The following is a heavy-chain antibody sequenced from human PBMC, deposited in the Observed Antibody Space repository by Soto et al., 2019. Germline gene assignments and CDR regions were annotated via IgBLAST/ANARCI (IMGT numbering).Heavy chain of an antibody. J-gene: IGHJ2*01. Sequence: QVQLVESGGGLVKPGGSLRLSCAASGFTFSDYYMSWIRQAPGKGLEWVSYISSSGSTIYYADSVKGRFTISRDNAKTSLYLQMNSLRAEDTAVYYCAGAPSGSGYYYRYWYFDLWGRGTLVTVSS. CDR3: AGAPSGSGYYYRYWYFDL. CDR2: ISSSGSTI. CDR1: GFTFSDYY. D-gene: IGHD3-22*01. V-gene: IGHV3-11*01.